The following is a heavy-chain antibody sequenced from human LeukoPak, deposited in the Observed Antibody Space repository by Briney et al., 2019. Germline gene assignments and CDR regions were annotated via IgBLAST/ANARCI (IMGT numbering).Heavy chain of an antibody. V-gene: IGHV3-9*01. CDR1: GFTFDDYA. D-gene: IGHD6-13*01. Sequence: GGSLRLSCAASGFTFDDYAMHWVQQAPGKGLEWVSGISWNSGGIGYADSVKGRFTISRDNAKNSLYLQMNSLRAEDTALYYCAKGPLYSSSWNDWFDPWGQGTLVTVSS. CDR2: ISWNSGGI. CDR3: AKGPLYSSSWNDWFDP. J-gene: IGHJ5*02.